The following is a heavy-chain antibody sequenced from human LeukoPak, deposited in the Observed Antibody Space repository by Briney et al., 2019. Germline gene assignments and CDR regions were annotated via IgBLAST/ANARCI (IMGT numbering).Heavy chain of an antibody. D-gene: IGHD4-23*01. V-gene: IGHV4-4*07. CDR1: GTSINNYY. Sequence: SETLSLTCTVSGTSINNYYWSWFRQPAGKGLEWIGRIYFSGSTNYNPSLKSRITMSVDTSKNQFSLNLRFVTAADTAVYFCAREMAVAGPCTFDIGGKGTEVTVSS. J-gene: IGHJ3*02. CDR3: AREMAVAGPCTFDI. CDR2: IYFSGST.